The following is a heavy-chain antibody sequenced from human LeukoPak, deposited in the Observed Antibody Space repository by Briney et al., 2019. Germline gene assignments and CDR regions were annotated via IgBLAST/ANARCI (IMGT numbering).Heavy chain of an antibody. D-gene: IGHD3-22*01. J-gene: IGHJ4*02. CDR1: GYSFTSHV. V-gene: IGHV1-3*01. CDR3: ARGYYYDSSGYYFDS. CDR2: IGAGNGRT. Sequence: PLASVKVSCKASGYSFTSHVIHWLRQAPGQRFEWMGWIGAGNGRTNYSHTFQDRVAITRDTSATTAYMELSSLRYEDTAVFYCARGYYYDSSGYYFDSWGQGTLVTVSS.